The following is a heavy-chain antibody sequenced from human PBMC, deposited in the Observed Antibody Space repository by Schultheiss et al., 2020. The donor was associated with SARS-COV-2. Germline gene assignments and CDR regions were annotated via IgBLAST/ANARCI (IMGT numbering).Heavy chain of an antibody. D-gene: IGHD6-6*01. J-gene: IGHJ4*02. CDR2: ISSSGSTI. Sequence: GGSLRLSCAASGFTVSSNYMSWVRQAPGKGLEWVSYISSSGSTIYYADSVKGRFTISRDNSKNTLYLQMNSLRAEDTAVYYCAKDSGIAARPFAYWGQGTLVTVSS. CDR3: AKDSGIAARPFAY. CDR1: GFTVSSNY. V-gene: IGHV3-11*01.